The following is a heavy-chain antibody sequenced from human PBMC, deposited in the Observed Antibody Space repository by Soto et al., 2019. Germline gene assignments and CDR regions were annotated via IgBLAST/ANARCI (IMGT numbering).Heavy chain of an antibody. J-gene: IGHJ4*02. CDR2: ISGNGGNT. V-gene: IGHV3-23*01. Sequence: PGGSLRLSCTASGFTIHNYARKWSPPAPGKGLEWVSSISGNGGNTYDADPVKSRFTVSGDKAWNTLYLQTNGLRAEDTAVYYCLQEQGFRAFDYWGQGILVTVSS. D-gene: IGHD2-21*01. CDR3: LQEQGFRAFDY. CDR1: GFTIHNYA.